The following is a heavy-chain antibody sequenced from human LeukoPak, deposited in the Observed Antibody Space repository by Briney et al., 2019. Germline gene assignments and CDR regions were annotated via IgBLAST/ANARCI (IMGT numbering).Heavy chain of an antibody. CDR3: AGRHCSDGGCYFAGADPFHY. CDR2: IYSGGKV. J-gene: IGHJ4*02. V-gene: IGHV3-53*01. Sequence: GGSLRLSCAASGFTVSSTYMSWVRRTPGQGLEWVSVIYSGGKVYYIDPVKGRFAISRDTSKNTLYLQMNSLRVEDTAVYFCAGRHCSDGGCYFAGADPFHYWGQGTLVTDSS. CDR1: GFTVSSTY. D-gene: IGHD2-15*01.